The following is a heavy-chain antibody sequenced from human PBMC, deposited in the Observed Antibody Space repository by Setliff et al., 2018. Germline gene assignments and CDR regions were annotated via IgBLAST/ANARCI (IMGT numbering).Heavy chain of an antibody. J-gene: IGHJ4*02. CDR1: GGSVRSHY. CDR3: ATSGFCSAGSCYSFDD. CDR2: IFYSGDT. D-gene: IGHD6-19*01. Sequence: SETLSLTCTVSGGSVRSHYWSWIRHSPGKGLEWIGFIFYSGDTRSNPSLKSRVTMSVDTSKNQFSLQLTSVTAADTAVYYCATSGFCSAGSCYSFDDWGQGALVTVSS. V-gene: IGHV4-59*02.